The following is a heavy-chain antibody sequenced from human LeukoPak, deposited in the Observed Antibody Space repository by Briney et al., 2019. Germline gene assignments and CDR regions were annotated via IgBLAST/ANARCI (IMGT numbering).Heavy chain of an antibody. CDR1: GYTFTRYD. CDR2: MNPNSGNT. CDR3: ATARSGYEQSYYYYYMDV. D-gene: IGHD5-12*01. V-gene: IGHV1-8*03. J-gene: IGHJ6*03. Sequence: ASVKVSCKASGYTFTRYDINWVRQATGQALDWMGWMNPNSGNTGYAQKFQGRVAITRNTSISTAYMELSTLRSEDTALYSCATARSGYEQSYYYYYMDVWGKGTTVTVSS.